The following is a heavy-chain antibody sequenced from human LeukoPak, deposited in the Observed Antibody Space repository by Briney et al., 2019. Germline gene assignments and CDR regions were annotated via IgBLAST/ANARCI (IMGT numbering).Heavy chain of an antibody. CDR1: GYTFTSYG. CDR2: ISAYNGNT. Sequence: GASVKVSCKASGYTFTSYGISWVRQAPGQGLEWMGWISAYNGNTNYAQKLQGRVTMTTDTSTSTAYMELRSLRSDDTAVYYCATDREGEEQWLVSDAQALDYWGQGTLVTVSS. V-gene: IGHV1-18*01. CDR3: ATDREGEEQWLVSDAQALDY. D-gene: IGHD6-19*01. J-gene: IGHJ4*02.